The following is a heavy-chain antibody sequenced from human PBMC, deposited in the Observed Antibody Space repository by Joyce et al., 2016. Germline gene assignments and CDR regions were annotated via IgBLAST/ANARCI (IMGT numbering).Heavy chain of an antibody. Sequence: QEQLVQSGAEVKKPGASVKVSCKASGYTFTGYYMHWVRQAAGQGLEWMGRINHYRGGTNYAQKVQGRVTMTTDTSLSTAYMEVSSLTPDDTVVYYCARGGGGYHDAFDIWGQGTMVIVSS. CDR3: ARGGGGYHDAFDI. D-gene: IGHD2-15*01. J-gene: IGHJ3*02. CDR2: INHYRGGT. V-gene: IGHV1-2*05. CDR1: GYTFTGYY.